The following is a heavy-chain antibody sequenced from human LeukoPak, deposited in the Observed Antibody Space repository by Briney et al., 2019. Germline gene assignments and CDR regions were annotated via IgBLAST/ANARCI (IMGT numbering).Heavy chain of an antibody. D-gene: IGHD5/OR15-5a*01. CDR3: TREGGSTDAGF. CDR2: IFGDGPGL. V-gene: IGHV3-21*06. J-gene: IGHJ4*02. CDR1: GFSFSASS. Sequence: PGGSLRLSCEASGFSFSASSMNWVRQAPGKGLEWVSSIFGDGPGLYYADPVKGRFTISRDNGKNSVYLEMNSLRDDDTAVYYCTREGGSTDAGFWGQGTLVTVSS.